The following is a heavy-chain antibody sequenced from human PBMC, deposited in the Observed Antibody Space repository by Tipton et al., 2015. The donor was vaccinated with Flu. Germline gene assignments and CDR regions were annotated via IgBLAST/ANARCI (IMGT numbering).Heavy chain of an antibody. CDR2: IYSNNNT. D-gene: IGHD3-22*01. CDR1: GFTVSNKY. J-gene: IGHJ4*02. Sequence: SLRLSCAASGFTVSNKYMSWVRLAPGKGLEWVSVIYSNNNTDYADSVKGRFAISRDNSKNTLYLQMNSLRPEDTALYYCARVGYYYDSSGYNYLDYWGQGTLVTVSA. V-gene: IGHV3-66*02. CDR3: ARVGYYYDSSGYNYLDY.